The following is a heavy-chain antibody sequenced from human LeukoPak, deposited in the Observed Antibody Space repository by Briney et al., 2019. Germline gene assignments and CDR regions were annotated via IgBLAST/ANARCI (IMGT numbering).Heavy chain of an antibody. Sequence: SETLSLTCTVSGGSISSSSYYWGWIRQPPGKGLEWIGSIYYSGSTYYNPSLKSRVTISVDTSKNQFSLKLSSVTAADTAVYYCAGTHSYDSSGPGAFDIWGQGTMVTVSS. D-gene: IGHD3-22*01. CDR1: GGSISSSSYY. CDR2: IYYSGST. J-gene: IGHJ3*02. CDR3: AGTHSYDSSGPGAFDI. V-gene: IGHV4-39*01.